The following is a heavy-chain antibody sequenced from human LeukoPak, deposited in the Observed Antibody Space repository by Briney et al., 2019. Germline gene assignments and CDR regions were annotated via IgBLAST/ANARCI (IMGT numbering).Heavy chain of an antibody. Sequence: GGSLRLSCAASGFTFSSYEMNWVRQAPGKGLEWVSYISSSGSTIYYADSVKGRFTISRDNAKNSLYLQMNSLRAEDTAVYYCARGADIVVVVAATPGFWFDPWGQGTLVTVSS. D-gene: IGHD2-15*01. CDR2: ISSSGSTI. CDR1: GFTFSSYE. V-gene: IGHV3-48*03. CDR3: ARGADIVVVVAATPGFWFDP. J-gene: IGHJ5*02.